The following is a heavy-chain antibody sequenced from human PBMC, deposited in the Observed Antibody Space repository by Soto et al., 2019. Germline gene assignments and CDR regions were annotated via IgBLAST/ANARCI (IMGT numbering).Heavy chain of an antibody. D-gene: IGHD3-10*01. Sequence: SETLSLTCTVSGGSISSGGYYWSWIRQHPGKGLEWIGYIYYSGSTYYNPSLKSRVTISVDTSKNQFSLKLSSVTAADTAVYYCARDLGSYGSGSYSYYYYGMDVWGQGTTVTVS. J-gene: IGHJ6*02. V-gene: IGHV4-31*03. CDR3: ARDLGSYGSGSYSYYYYGMDV. CDR2: IYYSGST. CDR1: GGSISSGGYY.